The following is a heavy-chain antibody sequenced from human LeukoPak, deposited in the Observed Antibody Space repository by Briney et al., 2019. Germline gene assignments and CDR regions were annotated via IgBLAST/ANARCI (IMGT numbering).Heavy chain of an antibody. V-gene: IGHV3-7*01. Sequence: GGSLRLFCEASGFIFSSYWMGGVRRVAGKGLEWVANIHPDGSETFYVDSVKGRFTISRDNGKKSVFLQMNSVRTEERAVDSCLRWGVEAGMDYWGQGTLVTVSS. D-gene: IGHD6-19*01. J-gene: IGHJ4*02. CDR1: GFIFSSYW. CDR3: LRWGVEAGMDY. CDR2: IHPDGSET.